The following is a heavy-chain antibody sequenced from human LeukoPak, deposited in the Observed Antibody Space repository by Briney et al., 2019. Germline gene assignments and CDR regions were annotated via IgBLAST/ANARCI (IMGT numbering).Heavy chain of an antibody. CDR3: AKAVPTATHY. D-gene: IGHD2-15*01. CDR1: GFTFSTYD. Sequence: GGSLRLSCAASGFTFSTYDMSWVRQAPGKGLEWVSFISHSGIIANYADSVKGRFTISRDNSENTLYLQMNSLRLEDTAVYYCAKAVPTATHYWGQGTLVTVSS. J-gene: IGHJ4*02. V-gene: IGHV3-23*01. CDR2: ISHSGIIA.